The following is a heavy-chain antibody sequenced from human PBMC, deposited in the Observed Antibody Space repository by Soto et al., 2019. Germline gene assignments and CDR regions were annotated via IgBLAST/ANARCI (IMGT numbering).Heavy chain of an antibody. CDR2: ISGSGGST. CDR3: AKDEWWSGWYDFDSSELFDY. J-gene: IGHJ4*02. D-gene: IGHD6-19*01. CDR1: GFTFSSYA. V-gene: IGHV3-23*01. Sequence: EVQLLESGGGLVQPGGSLRLSCAASGFTFSSYAMSWVRQAPGKGLEWVSAISGSGGSTYYADSVKGRFTISRDNSKNTLYLQMNSLRAEDTAVYYCAKDEWWSGWYDFDSSELFDYWGQGTLVTVSS.